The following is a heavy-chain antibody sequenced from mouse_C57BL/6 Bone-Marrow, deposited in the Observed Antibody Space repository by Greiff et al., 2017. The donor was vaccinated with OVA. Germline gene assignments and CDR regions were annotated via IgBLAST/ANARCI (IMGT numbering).Heavy chain of an antibody. CDR1: GYPFPSYW. Sequence: VQLQQPGAELVKPGASVKLSCKASGYPFPSYWMHWLKQRPGRGLEWIGRIDPKSGGTKYNEKFKSKATLTVDKPSSTAYMQLSSLTSEDSAVYYCARRDATGGFDYWGQGTTLTVSS. V-gene: IGHV1-72*01. CDR3: ARRDATGGFDY. CDR2: IDPKSGGT. D-gene: IGHD1-1*01. J-gene: IGHJ2*01.